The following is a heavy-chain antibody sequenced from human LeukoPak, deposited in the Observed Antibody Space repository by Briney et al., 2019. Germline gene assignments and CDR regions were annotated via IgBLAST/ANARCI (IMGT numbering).Heavy chain of an antibody. D-gene: IGHD6-13*01. CDR2: MNVSCGST. CDR3: AKRRAGAGTIDY. V-gene: IGHV3-23*01. CDR1: GFTFSSHD. Sequence: GGSQSLFCAPSGFTFSSHDMSWARQAPRKGLEWVSAMNVSCGSTYYADSVKGRITISRDNSKNTLYLQMNSLRAEDTAVYYCAKRRAGAGTIDYWGQLVMVSVSS. J-gene: IGHJ4*02.